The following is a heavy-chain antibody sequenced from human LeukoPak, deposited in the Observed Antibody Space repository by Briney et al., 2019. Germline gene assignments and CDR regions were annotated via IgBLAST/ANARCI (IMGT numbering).Heavy chain of an antibody. V-gene: IGHV4-61*02. D-gene: IGHD3-10*01. J-gene: IGHJ4*02. Sequence: SETLSLTCTVSGGSISSGSYYWSWIRQPAGKGLEWIGRIYPSGSTNYNPSLKSRVTISVDTSKNQFSLKLSSVTAADTAVYYCARREWFGSFDYWGQGTLVTVSS. CDR1: GGSISSGSYY. CDR2: IYPSGST. CDR3: ARREWFGSFDY.